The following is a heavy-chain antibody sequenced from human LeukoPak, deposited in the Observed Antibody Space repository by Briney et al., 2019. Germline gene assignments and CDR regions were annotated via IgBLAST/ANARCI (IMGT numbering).Heavy chain of an antibody. CDR3: ARDRAHFDY. CDR1: GFTFSSYA. Sequence: PGGSLRLSCAASGFTFSSYAMHWVRQAPGKGLEWVAVISYDGSNKYYADSVKGRFTISRDNSKSTLYLQMNSLRAEDTAVYYCARDRAHFDYWGQGTLVTVSS. J-gene: IGHJ4*02. CDR2: ISYDGSNK. V-gene: IGHV3-30*04. D-gene: IGHD3-10*01.